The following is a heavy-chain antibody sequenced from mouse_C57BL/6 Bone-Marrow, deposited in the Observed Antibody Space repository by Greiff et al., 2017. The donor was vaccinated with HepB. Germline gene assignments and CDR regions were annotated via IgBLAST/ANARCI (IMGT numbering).Heavy chain of an antibody. CDR1: GYTLTDYE. CDR2: IDPETGGT. J-gene: IGHJ3*01. Sequence: QVQLQQSGAELVRPGASVTLSCKASGYTLTDYEMHWVKQTPVHGLEWIGAIDPETGGTAYNQKFKGKAILTADKSSSKAYMGLRSLTSEDSAVYYCAKGDLLWYRWFADWGQGTLVTVSA. CDR3: AKGDLLWYRWFAD. D-gene: IGHD2-10*01. V-gene: IGHV1-15*01.